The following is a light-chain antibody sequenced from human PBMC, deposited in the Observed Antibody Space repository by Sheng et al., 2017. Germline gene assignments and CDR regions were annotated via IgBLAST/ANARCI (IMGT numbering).Light chain of an antibody. CDR3: QQYNNWPWT. CDR2: DAS. Sequence: EIVLTQSPGTLSLSPGERATLSCRTSQSVTRNYLAWHQQRPGQAPRLLIYDASTRATGIPARFSGSGSGTDFTLTISSLQSEDSAVYYCQQYNNWPWTFGQGTKVEIK. CDR1: QSVTRN. V-gene: IGKV3-15*01. J-gene: IGKJ1*01.